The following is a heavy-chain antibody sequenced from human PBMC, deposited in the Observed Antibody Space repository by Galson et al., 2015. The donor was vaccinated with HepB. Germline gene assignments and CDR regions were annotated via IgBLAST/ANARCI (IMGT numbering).Heavy chain of an antibody. Sequence: SLRLSCAASGFTVSSNYMSWVRQAPGKGLEWVSVIYSGGSTYYADSVKGRFTISRDNSKNTLYLKMNSLRAEDTAVYYCAREEARAFDYWGQGTLVTVSS. V-gene: IGHV3-66*01. CDR2: IYSGGST. CDR1: GFTVSSNY. CDR3: AREEARAFDY. J-gene: IGHJ4*02.